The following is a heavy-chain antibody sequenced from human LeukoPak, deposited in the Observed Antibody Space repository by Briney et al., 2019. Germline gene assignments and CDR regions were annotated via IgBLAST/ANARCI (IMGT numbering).Heavy chain of an antibody. CDR1: GGSISSYY. V-gene: IGHV4-59*01. J-gene: IGHJ3*02. Sequence: NSSETLSLTCTVSGGSISSYYWSWIRQPPGKGLEWIGYIYYSGSTNYNPSLKSRVTISVDTSKNQFSLKLSSVTAADTAVYYCARGVVVAAPPSWAFDIWGQGTMVTVSS. D-gene: IGHD2-15*01. CDR2: IYYSGST. CDR3: ARGVVVAAPPSWAFDI.